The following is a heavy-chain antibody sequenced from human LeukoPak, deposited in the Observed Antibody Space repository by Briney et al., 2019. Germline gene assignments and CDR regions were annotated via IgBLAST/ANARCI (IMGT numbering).Heavy chain of an antibody. D-gene: IGHD1-1*01. J-gene: IGHJ4*02. CDR2: IRNKLNSYTT. Sequence: GGSLRLSCAASGFTVSSNYMSWVRQAPGKGLQWVGRIRNKLNSYTTRYAASVQGRFTISRDDLKNSLYLQMNSLKTEDTAVYYCARVNWNDGDYFDYWGQGTLVTVSS. CDR3: ARVNWNDGDYFDY. V-gene: IGHV3-72*01. CDR1: GFTVSSNY.